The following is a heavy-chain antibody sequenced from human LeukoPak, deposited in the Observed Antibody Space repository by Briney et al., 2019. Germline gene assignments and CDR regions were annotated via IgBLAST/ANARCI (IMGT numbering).Heavy chain of an antibody. CDR2: IYTSGST. J-gene: IGHJ3*02. V-gene: IGHV4-61*02. CDR1: GGSISSGDYY. CDR3: ARSGHYYGSGNDAFDI. D-gene: IGHD3-10*01. Sequence: SETLSLTCTVSGGSISSGDYYWSWIRQPAGKGLEWIGRIYTSGSTNYNPSLKSRVTMSVDTSKNQFSLKLSSVTAADTAVYYCARSGHYYGSGNDAFDIWGQGTMVTVSS.